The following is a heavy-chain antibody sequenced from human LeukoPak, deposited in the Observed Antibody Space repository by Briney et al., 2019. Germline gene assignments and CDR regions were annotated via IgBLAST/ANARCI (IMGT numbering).Heavy chain of an antibody. V-gene: IGHV3-9*03. CDR2: ISWNSGSI. J-gene: IGHJ4*02. CDR1: GFTFADYG. D-gene: IGHD4-11*01. CDR3: AILSYSNSAFDY. Sequence: GGSLRLSCAASGFTFADYGMHWVRQPPGKGLEWVSGISWNSGSIEYADSVKGRFTISRDNAKNSLYLQMNSLRAEDMALYYCAILSYSNSAFDYWGQGTLVTVSS.